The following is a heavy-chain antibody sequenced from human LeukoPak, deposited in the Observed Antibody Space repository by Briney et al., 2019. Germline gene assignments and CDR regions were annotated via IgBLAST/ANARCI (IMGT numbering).Heavy chain of an antibody. CDR1: GDSISSFH. CDR2: IYYSGST. V-gene: IGHV4-59*01. J-gene: IGHJ5*02. Sequence: SETLSLTCTVSGDSISSFHWSWIRQPPGKGLEWIGYIYYSGSTNYNPSLKSRVTISVDTSKNQFSLKLSSVTAADTAVYYCARVHYYDSSGLLFDPWGQGTLVTVSS. D-gene: IGHD3-22*01. CDR3: ARVHYYDSSGLLFDP.